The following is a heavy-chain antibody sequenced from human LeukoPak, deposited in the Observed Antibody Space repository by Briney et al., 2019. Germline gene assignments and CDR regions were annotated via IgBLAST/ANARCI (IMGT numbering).Heavy chain of an antibody. V-gene: IGHV4-34*01. J-gene: IGHJ4*02. CDR1: GGSFSGYY. CDR2: INHSGSI. D-gene: IGHD2-2*01. CDR3: ARGRHLGYCSSTSCLHFDY. Sequence: SETLSLTCAVYGGSFSGYYWSWIRQPPGKGLEWIGEINHSGSINYNPSLKSRVTISVDTSKNQFSLKLSSVTAADTAVYYCARGRHLGYCSSTSCLHFDYWGQGTLVTVSS.